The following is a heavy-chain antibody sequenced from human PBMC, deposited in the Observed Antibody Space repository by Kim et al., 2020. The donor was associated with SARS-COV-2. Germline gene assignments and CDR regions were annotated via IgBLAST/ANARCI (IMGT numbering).Heavy chain of an antibody. J-gene: IGHJ3*02. V-gene: IGHV1-69*01. CDR3: ARDGRYFDWLGGAFDI. Sequence: KFQGRVTITADESTSTAYMELGSLRSEDTAVYYCARDGRYFDWLGGAFDIWGQGTMVTVSS. D-gene: IGHD3-9*01.